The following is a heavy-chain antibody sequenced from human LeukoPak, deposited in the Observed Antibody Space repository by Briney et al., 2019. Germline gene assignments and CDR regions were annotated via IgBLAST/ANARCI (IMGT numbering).Heavy chain of an antibody. V-gene: IGHV4-59*01. Sequence: SETLSLTCTVSGGSISTYFWTWIRQPPGKGLEWIGYIDYSAYTKYNPSLKSRVTISVDTSKNQFSLSLSSLTAADTAVYYCAREVSRGRSGYQIDYWGPGTLVTVSS. D-gene: IGHD3-22*01. J-gene: IGHJ4*02. CDR2: IDYSAYT. CDR3: AREVSRGRSGYQIDY. CDR1: GGSISTYF.